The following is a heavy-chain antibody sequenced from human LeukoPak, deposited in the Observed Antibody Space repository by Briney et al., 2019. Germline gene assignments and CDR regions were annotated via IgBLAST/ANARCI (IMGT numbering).Heavy chain of an antibody. V-gene: IGHV3-48*04. CDR1: GFTFSSNS. J-gene: IGHJ5*02. Sequence: GGSLRLSCAASGFTFSSNSMNWVRQAPGKGLEWVSYISTSSITIKYADSVKGRFTISRDNAKNSLYLQMNSLRAEDTALYYCARWITYYYDSSGYDPWGQGTLVTVSS. CDR2: ISTSSITI. D-gene: IGHD3-22*01. CDR3: ARWITYYYDSSGYDP.